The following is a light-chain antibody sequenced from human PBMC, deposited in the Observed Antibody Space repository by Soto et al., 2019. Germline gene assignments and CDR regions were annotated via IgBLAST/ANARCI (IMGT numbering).Light chain of an antibody. CDR3: SSYTSSSTSFV. J-gene: IGLJ1*01. Sequence: QSALTQPASVSGSPGQSITISCTGTSSDVGGYNYVSWYLHHPGQAPKLMIYEVDTRPSGVSDRFSGSKSGNTASLTISGLQAEDEADYYCSSYTSSSTSFVFGSGTKSPS. V-gene: IGLV2-14*01. CDR1: SSDVGGYNY. CDR2: EVD.